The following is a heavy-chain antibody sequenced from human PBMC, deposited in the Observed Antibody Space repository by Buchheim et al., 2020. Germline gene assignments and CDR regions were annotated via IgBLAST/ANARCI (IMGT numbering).Heavy chain of an antibody. CDR2: ISYDGSNK. J-gene: IGHJ6*02. CDR1: GFTFSSYA. V-gene: IGHV3-30-3*01. D-gene: IGHD4-17*01. Sequence: QVQLVESGGGVVQPGRSLRLSCAASGFTFSSYAMHWVRQAPGKGLEWVAVISYDGSNKYYADSVKGRFTISRDNSKNTLYLQMNSLRAEDTAVYYCARNRHDYGDYEGYGMDVWGQGTT. CDR3: ARNRHDYGDYEGYGMDV.